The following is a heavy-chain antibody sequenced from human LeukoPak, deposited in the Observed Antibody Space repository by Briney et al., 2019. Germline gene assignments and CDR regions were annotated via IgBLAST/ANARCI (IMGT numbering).Heavy chain of an antibody. J-gene: IGHJ6*03. Sequence: ASVKVSCKASGGTFSSYAISWVRQAPGQGLEWMGGIIPIFGTANYAQKFQGGVTITADESTSTAYMELSSLRSEDTAVYYCARVSDSYYYYMDVWGKGTSVTVSS. D-gene: IGHD3-22*01. CDR1: GGTFSSYA. V-gene: IGHV1-69*13. CDR3: ARVSDSYYYYMDV. CDR2: IIPIFGTA.